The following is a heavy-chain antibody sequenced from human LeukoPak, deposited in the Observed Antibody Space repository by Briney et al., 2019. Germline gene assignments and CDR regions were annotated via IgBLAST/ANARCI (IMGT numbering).Heavy chain of an antibody. D-gene: IGHD2-15*01. Sequence: GGSLRLSCAASGFTFSSYAMSWVRRAPGKGLEWVSAISGSGDSTYYADSVKGRFTISRDNSKNTLYLQMNNLRAEDTAVYYCAKAGAVVVVAAKYFDYWGQGTLVTVSS. CDR1: GFTFSSYA. V-gene: IGHV3-23*01. CDR3: AKAGAVVVVAAKYFDY. CDR2: ISGSGDST. J-gene: IGHJ4*02.